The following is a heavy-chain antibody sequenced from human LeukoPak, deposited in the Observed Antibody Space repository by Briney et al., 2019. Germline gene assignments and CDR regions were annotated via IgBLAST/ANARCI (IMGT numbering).Heavy chain of an antibody. CDR1: GFTFSSYA. CDR3: ARASDRGAPDYYGMDV. V-gene: IGHV3-30-3*01. J-gene: IGHJ6*02. D-gene: IGHD3-10*01. CDR2: ISYDGSNK. Sequence: PGGSLRLSCAASGFTFSSYAMHWVRQAPGKGLEWVAVISYDGSNKYYADSVKGRFTISRDNSKNTLYLQMNSLRAEDTAVYYCARASDRGAPDYYGMDVWGQGTTDTVSS.